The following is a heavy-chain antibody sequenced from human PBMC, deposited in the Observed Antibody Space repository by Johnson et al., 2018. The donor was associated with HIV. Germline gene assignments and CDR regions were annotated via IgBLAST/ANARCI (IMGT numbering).Heavy chain of an antibody. V-gene: IGHV3-23*04. CDR1: GFTFSSYV. Sequence: MLLVESGGGLVKPGGSLRLSCAVSGFTFSSYVMTWVRQAPGKGLAWVSAISGSGGSTYYADSVKGRFTISRDNSKNTLYLQMNSLRAEDTAVYYCAPLGDAFDIWGQGTMVTVSS. CDR2: ISGSGGST. J-gene: IGHJ3*02. CDR3: APLGDAFDI. D-gene: IGHD7-27*01.